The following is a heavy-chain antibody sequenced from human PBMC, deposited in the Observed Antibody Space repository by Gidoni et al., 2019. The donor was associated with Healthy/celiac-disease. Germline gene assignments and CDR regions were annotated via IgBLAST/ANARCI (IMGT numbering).Heavy chain of an antibody. D-gene: IGHD5-12*01. J-gene: IGHJ3*02. CDR2: INPNSGGT. CDR3: ARDEWLRYDAFDI. CDR1: GDTFTGYY. V-gene: IGHV1-2*02. Sequence: QVQLVQSGAEGKKPGAAGKVSCKAYGDTFTGYYMHWVRQAPGQGLEWMGWINPNSGGTNYAQKFQGRVTMTRDTSISTAYMELSRLRSDDTAVYYCARDEWLRYDAFDIWGQGTMVTVSS.